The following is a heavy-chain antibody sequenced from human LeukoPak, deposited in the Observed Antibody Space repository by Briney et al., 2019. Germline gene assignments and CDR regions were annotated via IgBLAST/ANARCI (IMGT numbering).Heavy chain of an antibody. J-gene: IGHJ4*02. CDR2: INWNGGST. CDR3: AGDISSGWYFDY. Sequence: GGSLRLSCAVSGFTFDDYGMSWVRQAPGKGLEWVSGINWNGGSTGYVDSVKGRFTISRDSAKNSLHLQMNSLRAEDTALYYCAGDISSGWYFDYWGQGTLVTVSS. D-gene: IGHD6-19*01. CDR1: GFTFDDYG. V-gene: IGHV3-20*04.